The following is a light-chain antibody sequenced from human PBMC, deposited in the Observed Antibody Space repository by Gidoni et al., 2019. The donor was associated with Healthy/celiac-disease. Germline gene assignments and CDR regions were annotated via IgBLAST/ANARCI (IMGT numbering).Light chain of an antibody. CDR1: SSDVGGYNY. Sequence: QSALTQPASVSGSPGQPIPISCTGTSSDVGGYNYVSWYQQHPGQAPKLMIYDVSNRPSGVSNRLSGSKSGNTSSLTISGLQAEDEADYYCSSYTSSSTSVVFGGGTKLTVL. V-gene: IGLV2-14*01. CDR3: SSYTSSSTSVV. J-gene: IGLJ2*01. CDR2: DVS.